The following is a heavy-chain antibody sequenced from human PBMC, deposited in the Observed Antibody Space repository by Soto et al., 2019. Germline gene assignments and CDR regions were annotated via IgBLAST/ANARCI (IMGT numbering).Heavy chain of an antibody. CDR2: IIPIFGTA. Sequence: SVKVSCKASGGTFSSYAISWVRQAPGQGLEWMGGIIPIFGTANYAQKFQGRVTITADESTSTAYMELSSLRSEDTAVYYCAHGGYSSSWYGAFDIWGQGTVVTVSS. V-gene: IGHV1-69*13. D-gene: IGHD6-13*01. CDR1: GGTFSSYA. J-gene: IGHJ3*02. CDR3: AHGGYSSSWYGAFDI.